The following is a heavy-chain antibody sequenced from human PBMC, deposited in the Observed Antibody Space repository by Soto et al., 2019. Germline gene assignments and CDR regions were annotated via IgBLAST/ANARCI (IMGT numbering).Heavy chain of an antibody. CDR1: GVALNSGGYC. CDR3: ARLKVATSNYNWFDP. D-gene: IGHD5-12*01. Sequence: SETLSLTCSVSGVALNSGGYCWSWIRQLPGKGLEWIGTIYVTGPNDYNPSLRGRVTISQDTSERQFSLNLKSVTAADTAVYYCARLKVATSNYNWFDPWGQGTLVTVSS. J-gene: IGHJ5*02. CDR2: IYVTGPN. V-gene: IGHV4-31*02.